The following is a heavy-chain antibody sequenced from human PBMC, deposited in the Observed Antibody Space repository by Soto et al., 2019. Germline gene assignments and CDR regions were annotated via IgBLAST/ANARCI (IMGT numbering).Heavy chain of an antibody. V-gene: IGHV4-31*03. CDR2: IYHSGDT. CDR1: GAYVNTGGYY. Sequence: QVQLQESGPGLVKPSQTLSLTCTVSGAYVNTGGYYWSWVRQYPGKGLEWIGYIYHSGDTYYNPSLKSRLTISVDTSKHHFSLRLSSVTVADTAVYYCARAPGNERLDYWGQGTLVIVSS. CDR3: ARAPGNERLDY. D-gene: IGHD1-1*01. J-gene: IGHJ4*02.